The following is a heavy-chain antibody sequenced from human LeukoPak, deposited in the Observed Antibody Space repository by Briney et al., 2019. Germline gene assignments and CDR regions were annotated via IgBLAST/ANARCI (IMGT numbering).Heavy chain of an antibody. CDR3: ARDAPYSSGWYGRAGYYFDY. V-gene: IGHV1-69*06. CDR2: IIPIFGTA. CDR1: GGTFSSYA. Sequence: VASVKVSRKASGGTFSSYAISWVRQAPGQGLEWMGGIIPIFGTANYAQKFQGRVTITADKSTSTAYMELSSLRSEDTAVYYCARDAPYSSGWYGRAGYYFDYWGQGTLVTVSS. D-gene: IGHD6-19*01. J-gene: IGHJ4*02.